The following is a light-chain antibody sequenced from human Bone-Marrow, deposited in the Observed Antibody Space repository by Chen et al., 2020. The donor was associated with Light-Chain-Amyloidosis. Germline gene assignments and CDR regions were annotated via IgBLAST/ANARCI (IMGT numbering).Light chain of an antibody. V-gene: IGLV2-14*03. Sequence: QSALTQPASVSGSPGQSITISCTGTSSDVGGYNFVSWYQQHPGKAPKRMIFDVGDRPSGVSNRFSGSKSGNTASLTISGLQAEDEADYYCSSYTSTSAVVFGGGTKLTVL. J-gene: IGLJ3*02. CDR2: DVG. CDR3: SSYTSTSAVV. CDR1: SSDVGGYNF.